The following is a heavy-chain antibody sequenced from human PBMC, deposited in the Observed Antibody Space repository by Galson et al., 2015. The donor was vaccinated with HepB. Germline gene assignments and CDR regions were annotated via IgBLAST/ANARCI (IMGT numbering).Heavy chain of an antibody. Sequence: SLRLSCAASGFIFIDYGMHWVRQAPGKGLEWVAVISHDGSNKSYGDSVRGRFTISRDNSKNTVYLQMNSLRAEDTAVYYCARAYTSFGNYMDVWGKGTTVTVSS. D-gene: IGHD3-3*01. CDR1: GFIFIDYG. CDR3: ARAYTSFGNYMDV. V-gene: IGHV3-30*03. J-gene: IGHJ6*03. CDR2: ISHDGSNK.